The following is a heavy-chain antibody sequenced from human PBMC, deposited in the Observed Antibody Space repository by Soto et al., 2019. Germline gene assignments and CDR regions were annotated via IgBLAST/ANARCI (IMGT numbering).Heavy chain of an antibody. CDR2: ITSSGSYV. V-gene: IGHV3-21*01. D-gene: IGHD3-3*02. J-gene: IGHJ6*02. CDR3: VKDEGIDAMDV. CDR1: GFTFSRNT. Sequence: PGGSLRLSCVTSGFTFSRNTMNWVRQAPGKGLEWVASITSSGSYVYYADSVKGRFSASRDNAKNSLSLQMDSLRPDDTAIYFCVKDEGIDAMDVWGQGTTVTVSS.